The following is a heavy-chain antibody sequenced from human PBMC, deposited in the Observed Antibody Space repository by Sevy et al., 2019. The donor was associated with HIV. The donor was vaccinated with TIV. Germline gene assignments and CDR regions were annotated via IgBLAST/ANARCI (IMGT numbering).Heavy chain of an antibody. Sequence: GGSLRLSCAASGFTFSSYWMHWVRQAPGKGLVWVSRINSDGSSTSYADSVKGRFTISRDNAKNTLYLQMNSLRAEDTAVYYCARDQDIVVVPATPTPYDFDYWGQGTLVTVSS. CDR2: INSDGSST. D-gene: IGHD2-2*01. V-gene: IGHV3-74*01. CDR3: ARDQDIVVVPATPTPYDFDY. CDR1: GFTFSSYW. J-gene: IGHJ4*02.